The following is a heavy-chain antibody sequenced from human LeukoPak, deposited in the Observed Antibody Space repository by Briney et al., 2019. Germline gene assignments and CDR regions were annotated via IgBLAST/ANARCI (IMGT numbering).Heavy chain of an antibody. CDR3: ARDNYDSSGYYYNFDS. CDR1: GFTFSSYW. CDR2: ISSDGSST. D-gene: IGHD3-22*01. V-gene: IGHV3-74*01. J-gene: IGHJ4*02. Sequence: GGALRISCAAPGFTFSSYWMHWVRQAPGMGLVWVSRISSDGSSTSFADSVKGRFTISRDNARNTLYLQMSSLRAEDTAVYYCARDNYDSSGYYYNFDSWGQGTLVTVSS.